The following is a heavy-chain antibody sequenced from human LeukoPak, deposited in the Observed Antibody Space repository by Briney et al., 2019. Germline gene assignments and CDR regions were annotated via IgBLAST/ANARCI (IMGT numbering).Heavy chain of an antibody. V-gene: IGHV4-39*07. CDR1: GGSISSSSYY. Sequence: KPSETLSLTCTVSGGSISSSSYYWGWIRHPPGKGLEWIGSIYYSGGTYYNPSLKSRVTISVDTSKNQFSLKLSSVTAADTAVYYCARDPYYYDSSGYYSAFGNWGQGTLVTVSS. J-gene: IGHJ4*02. CDR3: ARDPYYYDSSGYYSAFGN. D-gene: IGHD3-22*01. CDR2: IYYSGGT.